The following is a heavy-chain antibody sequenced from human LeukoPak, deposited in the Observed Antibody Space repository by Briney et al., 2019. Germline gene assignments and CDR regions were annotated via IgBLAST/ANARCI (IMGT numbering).Heavy chain of an antibody. J-gene: IGHJ4*02. Sequence: GGSLRLSCAASGFTFSNYYMSWIRQAPGKGLVWVSYISSRSSNKEYADSVKGRFTISRDSSKNTLFLQMNRLRPEDAAVYYCAKAPVTTCRGAFCYPFDYWGLGTLVTVSS. V-gene: IGHV3-11*01. D-gene: IGHD2-15*01. CDR2: ISSRSSNK. CDR3: AKAPVTTCRGAFCYPFDY. CDR1: GFTFSNYY.